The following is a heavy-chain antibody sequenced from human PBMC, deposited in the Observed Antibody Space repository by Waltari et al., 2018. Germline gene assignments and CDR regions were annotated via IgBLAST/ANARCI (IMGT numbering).Heavy chain of an antibody. V-gene: IGHV1-2*02. CDR2: INPNSGGT. CDR1: GYTFTGYY. J-gene: IGHJ4*02. CDR3: ARDRPVGSTSVYDIDY. Sequence: QVQLVQSGAEVKKPGASVKVSCKASGYTFTGYYMRWVRQAPGQGLEWMGWINPNSGGTNYAQKFQGRVTMTRDTSISTAYMELSRLRSDDTAVYYCARDRPVGSTSVYDIDYWGQGTLVTVSS. D-gene: IGHD2-2*01.